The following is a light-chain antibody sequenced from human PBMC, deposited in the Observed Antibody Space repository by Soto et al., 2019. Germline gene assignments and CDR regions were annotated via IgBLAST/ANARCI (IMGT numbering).Light chain of an antibody. CDR3: GTWDNSLSVVL. Sequence: QSVLTQPPSVSAAPGQKVTISCSGSTSNIGENYVAWYQQVPGTAPKLLIYDDNQRPSRIPDRFAGSKSGTSATLDITGLQTGDEADYYCGTWDNSLSVVLFGGGTKLTGL. J-gene: IGLJ2*01. V-gene: IGLV1-51*01. CDR1: TSNIGENY. CDR2: DDN.